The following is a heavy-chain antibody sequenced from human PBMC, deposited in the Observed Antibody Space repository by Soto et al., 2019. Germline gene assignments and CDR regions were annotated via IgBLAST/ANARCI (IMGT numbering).Heavy chain of an antibody. CDR1: GFTFSSYG. V-gene: IGHV3-30*03. CDR2: ISYDGSNK. J-gene: IGHJ5*02. CDR3: AMEWQWRANWFDP. Sequence: QVQLVESGGGVVQPGRSLRLSCAASGFTFSSYGMHWVRQAPGKGLEWVAVISYDGSNKYYADSVKGRFTISRDNSKNTLYLQMNSLRAEDTAVYYCAMEWQWRANWFDPWGQGTLVTVSS. D-gene: IGHD6-19*01.